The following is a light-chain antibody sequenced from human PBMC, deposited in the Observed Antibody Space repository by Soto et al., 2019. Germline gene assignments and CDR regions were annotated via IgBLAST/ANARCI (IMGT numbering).Light chain of an antibody. J-gene: IGKJ1*01. CDR3: QQYNTYSRT. CDR2: DAS. CDR1: QSITSW. V-gene: IGKV1-5*01. Sequence: DIQMNQSPSTLSASVGDRVTITCRASQSITSWLAWYQQKPGNAPKLLIYDASTLESGVPSRFSGSGSGTEFTFTIGSLQPDDFATYYCQQYNTYSRTFGQGTKVDIK.